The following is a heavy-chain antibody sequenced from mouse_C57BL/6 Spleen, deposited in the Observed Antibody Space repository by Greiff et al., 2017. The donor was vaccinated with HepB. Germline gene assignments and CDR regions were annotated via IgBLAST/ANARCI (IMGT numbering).Heavy chain of an antibody. J-gene: IGHJ1*03. D-gene: IGHD2-3*01. CDR2: IDPETGGT. CDR1: GYTFTDYE. V-gene: IGHV1-15*01. CDR3: TRRGDGYGYFDV. Sequence: QVHVKQSGAELVRPGASVTLSCKASGYTFTDYEMHWVKQTPVHGLEWIGAIDPETGGTAYNQKFKGKAILTADKSSSTAYMELRSLTSEDSAVYYCTRRGDGYGYFDVWGTVTTVTVSS.